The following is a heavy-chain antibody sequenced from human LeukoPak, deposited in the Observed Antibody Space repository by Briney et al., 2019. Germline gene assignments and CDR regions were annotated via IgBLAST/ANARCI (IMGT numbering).Heavy chain of an antibody. Sequence: SGGSLTLSCGASGITFSDYWMHWVRQAPGKGLEWVASIKQDGSDQYYVDSVKGRFTISRDNAENFLYLQMNSLRADDTAVYYCARTRYSSTWFLFDFWGQGDLVTVSS. J-gene: IGHJ4*02. D-gene: IGHD6-13*01. CDR2: IKQDGSDQ. CDR1: GITFSDYW. V-gene: IGHV3-7*01. CDR3: ARTRYSSTWFLFDF.